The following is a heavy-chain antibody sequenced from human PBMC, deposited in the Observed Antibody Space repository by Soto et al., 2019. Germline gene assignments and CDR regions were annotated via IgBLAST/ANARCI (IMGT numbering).Heavy chain of an antibody. CDR3: AKEEDSGGYKGFSFDF. CDR2: ITGSGDTT. V-gene: IGHV3-23*01. Sequence: GGDLRLSCAASGFTFTFYAMSWVRQAPGKGLQWVSGITGSGDTTYYADSVKDRFTISRDNSKNTLYLQMNSLRAEDTAVYYCAKEEDSGGYKGFSFDFWGQGALVTVSS. CDR1: GFTFTFYA. J-gene: IGHJ4*02. D-gene: IGHD3-22*01.